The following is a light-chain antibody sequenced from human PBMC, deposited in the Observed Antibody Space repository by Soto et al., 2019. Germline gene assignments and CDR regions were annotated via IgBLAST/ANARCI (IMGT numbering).Light chain of an antibody. CDR1: QSISSW. J-gene: IGKJ1*01. CDR3: QQYNSYSPWT. V-gene: IGKV1-5*01. CDR2: DAS. Sequence: DIQMTQSPSTLSASVGDRVTITCRARQSISSWLAWYQQKPGKAPKLLIYDASSLESGVPSRFSGSGSGTEFTLTISSLQPDDFATYYCQQYNSYSPWTFGQGTKGESK.